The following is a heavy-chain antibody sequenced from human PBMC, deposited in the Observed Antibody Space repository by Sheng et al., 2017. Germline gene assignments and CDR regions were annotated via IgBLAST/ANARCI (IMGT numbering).Heavy chain of an antibody. CDR1: WVLQWLL. CDR2: INHSGST. CDR3: ARGRKTYYYGSGSPPRTYYYYGMDV. J-gene: IGHJ6*02. V-gene: IGHV4-34*01. Sequence: QVQLQQWGAGLLKPSETLSPHLRCLWWVLQWLLLELDPPRPHGKGLEWIGEINHSGSTNYNPSLKSRVTISVDTSKNQFSLKLSSVTAADTAVYYCARGRKTYYYGSGSPPRTYYYYGMDVWGQGDHGHRLL. D-gene: IGHD3-10*01.